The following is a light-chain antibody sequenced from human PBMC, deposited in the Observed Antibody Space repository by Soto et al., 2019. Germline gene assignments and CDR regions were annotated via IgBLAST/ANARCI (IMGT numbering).Light chain of an antibody. J-gene: IGKJ4*01. CDR2: AAS. Sequence: DIQMTQSPSSLSASVGDRVTITCRASQGISNYLAWYQQKPGKVPKLLIYAASTLQSGVPSRFSGSGSGTDFTLTISTLQSEDVSTYYWQKYNSAPLTFGGGAKVDIK. CDR1: QGISNY. V-gene: IGKV1-27*01. CDR3: QKYNSAPLT.